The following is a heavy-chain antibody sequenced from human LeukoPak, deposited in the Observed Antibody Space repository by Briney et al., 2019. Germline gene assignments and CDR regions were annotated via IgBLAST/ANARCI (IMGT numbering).Heavy chain of an antibody. V-gene: IGHV4-38-2*02. Sequence: SETLSLTCTVSGYSISSGDYWGWIRQPPGKGLEWIGSIYHSGRTYYNPPLKSRVTISVDTSKNQFSLKLSSVTAADTAVYYCARDLYGPDDYWGQGTLVTVSS. J-gene: IGHJ4*02. D-gene: IGHD4-17*01. CDR1: GYSISSGDY. CDR3: ARDLYGPDDY. CDR2: IYHSGRT.